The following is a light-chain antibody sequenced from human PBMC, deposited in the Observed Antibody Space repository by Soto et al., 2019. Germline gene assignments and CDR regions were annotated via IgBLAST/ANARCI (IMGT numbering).Light chain of an antibody. V-gene: IGLV2-23*02. J-gene: IGLJ1*01. CDR3: CSYAGSRTPLI. Sequence: QSVLTQAASVSGSPGQSITISCTGTSSDVGSYNLVSWYQQHPGKAPKLMIYEVSKRPSGLSNRFSGSKSGNTASLTIPGLQAEDEADYYCCSYAGSRTPLIFGTGTKLTVL. CDR2: EVS. CDR1: SSDVGSYNL.